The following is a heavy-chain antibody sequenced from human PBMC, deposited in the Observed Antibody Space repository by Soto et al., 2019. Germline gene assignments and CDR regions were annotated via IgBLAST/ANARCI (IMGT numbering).Heavy chain of an antibody. CDR1: GGYLVSSSYC. J-gene: IGHJ4*02. V-gene: IGHV4-39*01. Sequence: SVILCVSRPVAGGYLVSSSYCCGCIRQPLGKWLEWVGNIYYGGSTHYIPSLKSGVTICVDTSKNQFSLKLSSVTAADTAVYYCARLCHYYDSSGPYFDYWGQGTLVTVSS. CDR3: ARLCHYYDSSGPYFDY. CDR2: IYYGGST. D-gene: IGHD3-22*01.